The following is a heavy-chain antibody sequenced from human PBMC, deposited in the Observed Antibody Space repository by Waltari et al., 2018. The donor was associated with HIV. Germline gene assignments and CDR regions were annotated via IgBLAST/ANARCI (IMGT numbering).Heavy chain of an antibody. D-gene: IGHD3-16*01. J-gene: IGHJ1*01. CDR3: SRKGYLGGRYFQY. Sequence: QLQLRESGPGLVKPSGTLSLTCIVSGGAIRRSLYYWGWIRQTPGKGLEWIASIHYNGSTHYNPSLKSRVVISVDTSKNQFSLKLTSVTAADTAAYYCSRKGYLGGRYFQYWGQGSLVTVSS. V-gene: IGHV4-39*01. CDR2: IHYNGST. CDR1: GGAIRRSLYY.